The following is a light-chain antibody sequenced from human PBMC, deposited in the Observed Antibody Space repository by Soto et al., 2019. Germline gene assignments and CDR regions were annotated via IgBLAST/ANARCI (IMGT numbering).Light chain of an antibody. CDR3: AAWEARLSAWV. CDR1: SSNIGRDY. Sequence: QSVLTQPPSASGTPGQRVTISCSGSSSNIGRDYVYWYQQLPGTAPKLLIYTNDQRPSGVPDRFSGSKSGTSASLAISGLRSEDEADYWCAAWEARLSAWVFGGGTKLTVL. J-gene: IGLJ3*02. CDR2: TND. V-gene: IGLV1-47*02.